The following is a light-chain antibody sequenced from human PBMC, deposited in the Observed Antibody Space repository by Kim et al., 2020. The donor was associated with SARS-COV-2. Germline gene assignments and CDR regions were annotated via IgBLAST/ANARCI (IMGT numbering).Light chain of an antibody. CDR2: KAS. CDR3: QQYNSYSQT. V-gene: IGKV1-5*03. J-gene: IGKJ1*01. Sequence: DIQMTQSPSTLSASLGDRVTITCRASQSISSWLAWYQQKPGKAPKLLIYKASSLESGVPSRFSGSGSGTEFTLTISSLQPDDFATYYCQQYNSYSQTFGQGTKVDIK. CDR1: QSISSW.